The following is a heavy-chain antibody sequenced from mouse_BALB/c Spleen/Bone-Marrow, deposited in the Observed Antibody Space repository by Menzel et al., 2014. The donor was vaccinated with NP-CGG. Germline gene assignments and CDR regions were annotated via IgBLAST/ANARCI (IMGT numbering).Heavy chain of an antibody. J-gene: IGHJ1*01. CDR1: GFTFTDYY. V-gene: IGHV7-3*02. CDR2: IRNKAKGYTS. Sequence: EVMLVESGGGLVQPGGSLRLSCATSGFTFTDYYMSWVRQPPGKALEWLGFIRNKAKGYTSENSASVKGRFTISRDNSQSILYLQMNTLRAEDSATYYCARDINYDIYWYFDGWGAGTTVTVAS. D-gene: IGHD2-4*01. CDR3: ARDINYDIYWYFDG.